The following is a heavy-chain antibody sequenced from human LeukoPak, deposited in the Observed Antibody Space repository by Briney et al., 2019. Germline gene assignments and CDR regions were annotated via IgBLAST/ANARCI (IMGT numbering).Heavy chain of an antibody. J-gene: IGHJ4*02. Sequence: GGSLRLSCAASGFTFSVYAMKWVRQAPGKGLEWVSGISGSSSHTKDADFVRGRFTIYRDNSRNTLFLQLNSLTAEDTAVYYCAKGHNYTNAAREWGFDSGGQRSLVIVSS. D-gene: IGHD2-2*02. CDR1: GFTFSVYA. CDR3: AKGHNYTNAAREWGFDS. CDR2: ISGSSSHT. V-gene: IGHV3-23*01.